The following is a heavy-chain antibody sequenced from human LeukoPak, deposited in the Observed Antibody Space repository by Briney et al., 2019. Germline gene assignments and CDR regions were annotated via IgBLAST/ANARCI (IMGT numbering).Heavy chain of an antibody. CDR1: GFTFSSYW. V-gene: IGHV3-7*01. Sequence: GGSLRLSCAASGFTFSSYWMSWVRQAPGKGLEWVTNIKQDGSEKYYVDSVKGRFTISRDNAKNSLYLQMNSLRAEDTAVYYCARDFLRDSSGSYTFDYWGQGTLVTVSS. D-gene: IGHD3-22*01. CDR3: ARDFLRDSSGSYTFDY. J-gene: IGHJ4*02. CDR2: IKQDGSEK.